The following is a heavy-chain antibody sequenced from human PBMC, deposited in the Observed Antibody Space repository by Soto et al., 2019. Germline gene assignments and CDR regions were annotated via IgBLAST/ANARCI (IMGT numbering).Heavy chain of an antibody. Sequence: QVQLQESGPGLVKPSETLSLTCTVSGGFVSSASYFWSWIRQPPGKEMEFIAYVYYTGTTKYSPSLKSRASISLDTSKNQFSMNLSSVTTADTAIYYCARMRFGAGPYWFDPWGQGILVTVS. CDR2: VYYTGTT. D-gene: IGHD3-3*01. CDR3: ARMRFGAGPYWFDP. V-gene: IGHV4-61*01. CDR1: GGFVSSASYF. J-gene: IGHJ5*02.